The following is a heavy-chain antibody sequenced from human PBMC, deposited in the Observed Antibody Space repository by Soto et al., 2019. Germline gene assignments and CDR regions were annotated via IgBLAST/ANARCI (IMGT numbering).Heavy chain of an antibody. D-gene: IGHD4-17*01. CDR1: GYTFTSYY. CDR2: INPSGGST. Sequence: QVQLVQSGAEVKKPGASVKVSCKASGYTFTSYYMHWVRQAPGQGLEWRGIINPSGGSTSYAQKFQGRVTMTRDTSTSTVYMELSSLRSEDTAVYYCARDLPPTTVTNEGGAEYFQHWGQGTLVTVSS. CDR3: ARDLPPTTVTNEGGAEYFQH. V-gene: IGHV1-46*03. J-gene: IGHJ1*01.